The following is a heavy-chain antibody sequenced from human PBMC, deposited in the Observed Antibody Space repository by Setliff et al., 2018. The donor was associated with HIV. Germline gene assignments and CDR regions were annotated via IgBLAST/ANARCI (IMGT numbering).Heavy chain of an antibody. Sequence: GGSLRLSCAASGFTFSSYSMHWVRQAPGKGLEWVAVIWYDGSNKYYADSVKGRFTISRDNSKNTLYLQMNSLRANDTAVYYCARDSSTKEMATIWVNFDYWGQGTLVTVSS. J-gene: IGHJ4*02. V-gene: IGHV3-33*01. CDR1: GFTFSSYS. CDR3: ARDSSTKEMATIWVNFDY. CDR2: IWYDGSNK. D-gene: IGHD5-12*01.